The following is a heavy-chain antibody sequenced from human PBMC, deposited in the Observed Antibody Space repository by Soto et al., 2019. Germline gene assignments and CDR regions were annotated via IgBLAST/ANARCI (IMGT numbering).Heavy chain of an antibody. CDR3: ARADYYDSSGFYSDF. V-gene: IGHV1-46*01. J-gene: IGHJ4*02. D-gene: IGHD3-22*01. CDR2: INPSGGST. Sequence: ASVKVSCKASGYIFTNHYIHWVRQAPGQGLEWMGIINPSGGSTNYLQKFQGRITMTRDTSTSTVYMELSSLRSEDTAVYFCARADYYDSSGFYSDFWGKGPLVTV. CDR1: GYIFTNHY.